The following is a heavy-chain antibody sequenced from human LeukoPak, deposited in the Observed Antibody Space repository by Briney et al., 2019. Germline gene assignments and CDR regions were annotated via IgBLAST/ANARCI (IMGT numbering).Heavy chain of an antibody. CDR2: ISSSSSYI. CDR3: ARAGVRLTIDY. J-gene: IGHJ4*02. CDR1: GFTFSSYS. V-gene: IGHV3-21*01. D-gene: IGHD4/OR15-4a*01. Sequence: GSLRLSCAASGFTFSSYSMNWVRQAPGQGQEWVSSISSSSSYIYYADSVKGRFTISRDNAKNSLYLQMNSLRAEDTAVYYCARAGVRLTIDYWGQGTLVTVSS.